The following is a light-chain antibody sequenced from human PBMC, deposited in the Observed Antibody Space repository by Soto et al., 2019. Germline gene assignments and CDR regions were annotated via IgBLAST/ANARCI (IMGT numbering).Light chain of an antibody. Sequence: KVMTQSPATLSVSPGERATLSCRASQSVSSNLAWYQQKPGQAPRLLIYGASTRATGIPARFSGSGSGTEFTLTISSLQSEDFAVYYCQQYASSPPWTFGQGTKVDIK. V-gene: IGKV3-15*01. CDR1: QSVSSN. J-gene: IGKJ1*01. CDR3: QQYASSPPWT. CDR2: GAS.